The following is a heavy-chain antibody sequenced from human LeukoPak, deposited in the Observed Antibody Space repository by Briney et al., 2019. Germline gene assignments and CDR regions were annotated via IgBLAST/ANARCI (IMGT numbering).Heavy chain of an antibody. Sequence: PGGSLRLSCAASGFTFSSYSMNWVRQAPGKGLEWVAIILYDGSNKYYADSVKGRFTISRDNSKNTLYLEMSSLRAEDTAAYYCARPTTASTIYEYYFDYWGQGTLVTVSS. V-gene: IGHV3-30*03. CDR2: ILYDGSNK. CDR3: ARPTTASTIYEYYFDY. D-gene: IGHD4-11*01. J-gene: IGHJ4*02. CDR1: GFTFSSYS.